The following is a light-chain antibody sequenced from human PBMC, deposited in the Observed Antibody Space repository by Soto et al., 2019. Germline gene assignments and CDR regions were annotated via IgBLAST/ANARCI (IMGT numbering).Light chain of an antibody. V-gene: IGLV1-36*01. Sequence: QSVLTQPPSVSEAPRQRVTISCSGSSSNIGTNDVTWYQQLPGKAPKLLIYYDDLLPSGVSDRFSASKSGTSASLAISGLQSEDEAYYYCSAWDDSLNGPVFGGGTKLTVL. CDR1: SSNIGTND. J-gene: IGLJ3*02. CDR3: SAWDDSLNGPV. CDR2: YDD.